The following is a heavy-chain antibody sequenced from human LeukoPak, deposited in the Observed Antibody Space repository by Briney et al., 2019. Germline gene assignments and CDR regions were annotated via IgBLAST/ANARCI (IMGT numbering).Heavy chain of an antibody. Sequence: GGSLRLSCAASGFTFSNYAINWVRQAPEKGLEWVSEISGTGGSTYYADSVKGRFTISRDNSRSTLYLQMHSLRVEDTAIYYCARYYSGSYSFDYWGQGTLVTVS. CDR1: GFTFSNYA. CDR2: ISGTGGST. J-gene: IGHJ4*02. D-gene: IGHD1-26*01. CDR3: ARYYSGSYSFDY. V-gene: IGHV3-23*01.